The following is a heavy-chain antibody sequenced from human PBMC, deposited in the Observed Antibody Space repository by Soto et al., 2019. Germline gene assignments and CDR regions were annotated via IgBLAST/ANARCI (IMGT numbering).Heavy chain of an antibody. V-gene: IGHV4-4*07. Sequence: QVQLQESGPGLVKPSETLSLTCTVSGASISGFYWSWIRKSAGKGREWIGRIYATGTTDYNPSLKCRVRMSVDTSKKQFSLKFRTVTAADTAEYYCVSDGTKTLRDWFDPWGQGISVTVSS. CDR2: IYATGTT. CDR1: GASISGFY. CDR3: VSDGTKTLRDWFDP. J-gene: IGHJ5*02. D-gene: IGHD3-16*01.